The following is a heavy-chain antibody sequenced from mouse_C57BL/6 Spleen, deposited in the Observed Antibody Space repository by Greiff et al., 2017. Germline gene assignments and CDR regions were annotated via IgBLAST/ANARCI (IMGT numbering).Heavy chain of an antibody. CDR3: ARGAVITTVVVRGYFDV. CDR1: GYTFTSYG. Sequence: QVQLQQSGAELARPGASVKLSCKASGYTFTSYGISWVKQRTGQGLEWIGEIYPRSGKTYYNEKFKGKATLTADKSSSTAYMVLRSLTSEDSAVYFCARGAVITTVVVRGYFDVWGTGTTVTVSS. J-gene: IGHJ1*03. CDR2: IYPRSGKT. D-gene: IGHD1-1*01. V-gene: IGHV1-81*01.